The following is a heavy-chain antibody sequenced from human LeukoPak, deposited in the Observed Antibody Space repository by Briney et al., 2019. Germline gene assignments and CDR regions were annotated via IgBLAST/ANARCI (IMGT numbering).Heavy chain of an antibody. J-gene: IGHJ4*01. D-gene: IGHD6-19*01. CDR3: AKDRSTAVNPSFDH. CDR1: GFTFSSYA. V-gene: IGHV3-23*01. Sequence: GGSLRLSCAASGFTFSSYAMTWVRQAPGKGLEWVSGISGSGGSTYYADSVKDRFTISRDKSKNTLYLQMNSLRADDTAVYYCAKDRSTAVNPSFDHTGHGTPVTVSS. CDR2: ISGSGGST.